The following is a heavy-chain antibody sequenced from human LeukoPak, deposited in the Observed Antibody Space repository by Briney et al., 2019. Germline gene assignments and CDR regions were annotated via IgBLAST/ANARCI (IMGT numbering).Heavy chain of an antibody. D-gene: IGHD6-19*01. V-gene: IGHV3-30*18. Sequence: LSLTCTVSGGSISSSSYYWGWIRQPPGKGLEWLAVISYTGNTQYYADSVMGRFTISRDNSKNTLFLQMNSLRVEDTAVYYCAKEFNAYTSGWYYDFWGQGTLVTVSS. CDR1: GGSISSSS. CDR3: AKEFNAYTSGWYYDF. J-gene: IGHJ4*02. CDR2: ISYTGNTQ.